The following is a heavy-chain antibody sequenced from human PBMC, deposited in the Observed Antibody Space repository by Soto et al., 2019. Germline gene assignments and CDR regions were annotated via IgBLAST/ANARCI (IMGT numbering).Heavy chain of an antibody. D-gene: IGHD6-13*01. CDR1: GFTFSSYG. CDR2: ISYDGSNK. J-gene: IGHJ6*02. V-gene: IGHV3-30*18. CDR3: AKDRGSSWPTYYYYGMDV. Sequence: QVQLVESGGGVVQPGRSLRLSCAASGFTFSSYGMHWVRQAPGKGLEWVAVISYDGSNKYYADSVKGRFTISRDNSKNTLYLQMNSLRAEDTAVYYCAKDRGSSWPTYYYYGMDVWGQGTTVTVSS.